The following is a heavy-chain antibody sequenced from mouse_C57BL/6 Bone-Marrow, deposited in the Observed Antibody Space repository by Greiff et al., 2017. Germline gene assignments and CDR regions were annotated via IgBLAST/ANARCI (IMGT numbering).Heavy chain of an antibody. D-gene: IGHD1-1*01. J-gene: IGHJ2*01. CDR3: TTEGVTTLVDY. Sequence: EVKLMESGAELVRPGASVKLSCTASGFNIKDDYMHWVKQRPEQGLEWIGWLDPENGDTEYASKFQGKATLTADTYSNTAYLQSSSLTAEDTAVYYVTTEGVTTLVDYWGQGTTLTVSS. V-gene: IGHV14-4*01. CDR2: LDPENGDT. CDR1: GFNIKDDY.